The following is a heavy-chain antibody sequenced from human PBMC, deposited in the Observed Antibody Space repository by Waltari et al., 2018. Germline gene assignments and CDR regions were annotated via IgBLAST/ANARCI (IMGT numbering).Heavy chain of an antibody. CDR1: GFTFVTYW. CDR2: INSDGSTI. V-gene: IGHV3-74*01. Sequence: EVQLVESGGGLVQPGGSLSLSCEVSGFTFVTYWMHWVRQVPGKGLVWGARINSDGSTINYADSVKGRFTISRDNAKNTVYLQMKSLRVEDTAVYFCARVRLAHYDYFGFDVWGQGTTVTVSS. J-gene: IGHJ6*02. CDR3: ARVRLAHYDYFGFDV.